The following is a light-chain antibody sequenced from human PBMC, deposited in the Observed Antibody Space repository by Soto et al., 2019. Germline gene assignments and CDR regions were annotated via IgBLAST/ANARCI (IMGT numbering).Light chain of an antibody. V-gene: IGKV3-20*01. CDR1: QSVSSSY. Sequence: EIVLTQSPGTLSLSPGEGATLSCRASQSVSSSYLAWYQQKPGQAPRLLIYSTYNRATGIPDRFSGSGSGTDFPLTISRLEPEYFAVYYCQQYSSSRSTFGQGPRLEIK. CDR2: STY. CDR3: QQYSSSRST. J-gene: IGKJ5*01.